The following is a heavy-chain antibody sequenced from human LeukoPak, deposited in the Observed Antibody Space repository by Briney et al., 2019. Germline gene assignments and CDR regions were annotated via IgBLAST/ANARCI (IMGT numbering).Heavy chain of an antibody. CDR2: IYHSGST. Sequence: NPSETLSLTCAVSGYSISSGYYWGWIRQPPGKGLEWIGSIYHSGSTYYNPSLKSRVTISVDTSKNQFSLKLTSVTAADTAVYYCARLHWNNQHWGQGTLVTVSS. J-gene: IGHJ1*01. V-gene: IGHV4-38-2*01. D-gene: IGHD1/OR15-1a*01. CDR3: ARLHWNNQH. CDR1: GYSISSGYY.